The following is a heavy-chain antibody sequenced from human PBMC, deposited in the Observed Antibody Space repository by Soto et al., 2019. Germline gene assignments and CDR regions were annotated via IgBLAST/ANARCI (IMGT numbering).Heavy chain of an antibody. CDR1: GYTFTSYA. V-gene: IGHV1-18*01. D-gene: IGHD6-13*01. CDR3: ARDGQQLVFSLTPFDP. CDR2: ISAYNGNT. J-gene: IGHJ5*02. Sequence: ASVKVSCKASGYTFTSYAMHWVRQAPGQRLEWMGWISAYNGNTNYAQKLQGRVTMTTDTSTSTAYMELRSLRSDDTAVYYCARDGQQLVFSLTPFDPWGQGTLVTVSS.